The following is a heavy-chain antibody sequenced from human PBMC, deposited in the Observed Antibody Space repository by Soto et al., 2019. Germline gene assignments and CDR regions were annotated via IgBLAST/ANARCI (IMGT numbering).Heavy chain of an antibody. CDR1: VGSSSSYY. J-gene: IGHJ6*02. Sequence: ETLSLTCTVSVGSSSSYYWSWIRQPPGKGLEWIGYIYYSGSTNYNPSLKSRVTISVDTSKNQFSLKLSSVTAADTAVYYCARESRKKYYYGMDVWGQGTTVTVSS. CDR3: ARESRKKYYYGMDV. V-gene: IGHV4-59*01. CDR2: IYYSGST.